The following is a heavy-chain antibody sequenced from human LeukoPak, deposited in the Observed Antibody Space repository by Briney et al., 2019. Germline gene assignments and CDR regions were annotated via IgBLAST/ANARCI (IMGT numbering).Heavy chain of an antibody. CDR1: GFIFSSFW. Sequence: GGSLRLSCAASGFIFSSFWMSWVRQAPGKGLEWVANIKQDGNEKYYVDSVKGRFTISRDNAKNSLYLQMNSLRAEDTAVYYCARARDSSWDYWGQGTLVTVSS. CDR2: IKQDGNEK. CDR3: ARARDSSWDY. J-gene: IGHJ4*02. D-gene: IGHD6-13*01. V-gene: IGHV3-7*03.